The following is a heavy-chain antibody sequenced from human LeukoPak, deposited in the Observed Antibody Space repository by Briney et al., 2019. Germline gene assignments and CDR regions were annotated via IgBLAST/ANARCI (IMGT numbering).Heavy chain of an antibody. CDR1: GFTFSTFA. J-gene: IGHJ4*02. CDR3: VKGDSGYYYEGYYFDY. Sequence: PGGSLRLSSSVSGFTFSTFAMDWVRQAPGKGLEYVSGISSNGGSTYYADSVKARFTISRDNSKNTLYLQMSSLRVEDTAVYYCVKGDSGYYYEGYYFDYWGQGTLVTVSS. V-gene: IGHV3-64D*06. D-gene: IGHD1-26*01. CDR2: ISSNGGST.